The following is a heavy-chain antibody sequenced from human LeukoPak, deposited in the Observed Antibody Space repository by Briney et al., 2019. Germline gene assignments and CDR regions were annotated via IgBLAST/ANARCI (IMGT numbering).Heavy chain of an antibody. CDR1: GFTFSGSA. CDR2: IRSTANGYAT. CDR3: TRRRIMITFGGVPFDP. V-gene: IGHV3-73*01. Sequence: GGSLRLSCAASGFTFSGSAPHWVRQASGKGLEWVGRIRSTANGYATAYAASVKGRFTISRDDSKNTAYLQMDSLKTEDTAVYYCTRRRIMITFGGVPFDPWGQGTLVTVSS. J-gene: IGHJ5*02. D-gene: IGHD3-16*01.